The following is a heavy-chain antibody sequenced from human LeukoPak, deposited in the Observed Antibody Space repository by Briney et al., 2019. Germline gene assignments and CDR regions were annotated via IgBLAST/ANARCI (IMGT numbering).Heavy chain of an antibody. CDR1: GFSLSTSGMC. CDR2: LDWDEDK. CDR3: ARIRGVVAAGTGNYYYYGMDV. V-gene: IGHV2-70*01. Sequence: SGPALVKPTQTLTLTCTFSGFSLSTSGMCVSWIRQPPGKALECLALLDWDEDKYYSTSLKTRPTISKDTSKNQVVLTMTNMEPVDTATYYCARIRGVVAAGTGNYYYYGMDVWGQGTTVTVSS. D-gene: IGHD6-13*01. J-gene: IGHJ6*02.